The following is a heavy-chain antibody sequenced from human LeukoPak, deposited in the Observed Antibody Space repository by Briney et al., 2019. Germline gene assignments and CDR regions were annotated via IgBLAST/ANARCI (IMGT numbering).Heavy chain of an antibody. D-gene: IGHD6-6*01. V-gene: IGHV3-7*01. Sequence: GGSLRLSCAASGFTFSRYEMNWVRQAPGKGLEWVANIKQDGSEKYYVDSVKGRFTISRDNAKNSLYLQMNSLRAEDTAVYYCARSPPIAARLYYYYYYYMDVWGKGTTVTVSS. CDR2: IKQDGSEK. CDR3: ARSPPIAARLYYYYYYYMDV. CDR1: GFTFSRYE. J-gene: IGHJ6*03.